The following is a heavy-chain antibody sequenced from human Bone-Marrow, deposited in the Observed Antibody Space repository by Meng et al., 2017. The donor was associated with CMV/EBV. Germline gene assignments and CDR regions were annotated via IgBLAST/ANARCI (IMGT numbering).Heavy chain of an antibody. CDR2: ISSSSSYI. J-gene: IGHJ4*02. D-gene: IGHD1-14*01. Sequence: LTCAASGFTFSSYSMNWVRQAPGKGLEWVSSISSSSSYIYYADSVKGRFTISRDNAKNSLYLQMNSLRAEDTALYYCATRTLGTAFDYWGQGTLVTVSS. V-gene: IGHV3-21*04. CDR3: ATRTLGTAFDY. CDR1: GFTFSSYS.